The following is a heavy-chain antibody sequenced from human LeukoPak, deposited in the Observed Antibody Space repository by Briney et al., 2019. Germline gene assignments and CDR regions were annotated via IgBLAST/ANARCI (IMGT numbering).Heavy chain of an antibody. CDR3: VRDLFVTTTAYFDY. Sequence: GGSLRLSCAASGFTFSTYSMNWVRQAPGKGLEWVSSISGSNLYKYYADSVKGRFTTSRDDAKNSLYLQMYSLRAEDTAVYYCVRDLFVTTTAYFDYWGQGTLVTVSS. D-gene: IGHD4-17*01. V-gene: IGHV3-21*01. J-gene: IGHJ4*02. CDR2: ISGSNLYK. CDR1: GFTFSTYS.